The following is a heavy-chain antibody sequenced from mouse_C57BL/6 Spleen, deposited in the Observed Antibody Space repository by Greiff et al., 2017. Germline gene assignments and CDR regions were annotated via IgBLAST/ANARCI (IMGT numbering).Heavy chain of an antibody. Sequence: QVQLQQPGAELVMPGASVKLSCKASGYTFTSYWMHWVKPRPGQGLEWIGEIDPSDSYTNYNQKFKGKSTLTVDKSSSTAYMQLSSLTSEDSAVYYCARGDTTVDFAYWGQGTLVTVSA. CDR1: GYTFTSYW. J-gene: IGHJ3*01. V-gene: IGHV1-69*01. D-gene: IGHD1-1*01. CDR2: IDPSDSYT. CDR3: ARGDTTVDFAY.